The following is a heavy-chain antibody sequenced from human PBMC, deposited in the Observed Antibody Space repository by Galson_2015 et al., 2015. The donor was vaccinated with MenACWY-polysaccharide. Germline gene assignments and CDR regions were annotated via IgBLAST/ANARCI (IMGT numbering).Heavy chain of an antibody. V-gene: IGHV3-13*01. CDR3: ARESSVSNGAFDV. Sequence: SLRLSCAASGFTFSSSDIHWVRQVTGKGLEWVSAIGTAADTYYSASVKGRFTISRENAKSSAYLQPTSLRAGDTAVYYCARESSVSNGAFDVWGQGTMVTVTS. J-gene: IGHJ3*01. D-gene: IGHD2-15*01. CDR2: IGTAADT. CDR1: GFTFSSSD.